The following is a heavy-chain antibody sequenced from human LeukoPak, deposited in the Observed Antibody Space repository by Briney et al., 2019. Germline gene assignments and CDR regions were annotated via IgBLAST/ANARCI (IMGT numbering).Heavy chain of an antibody. Sequence: GESLQISCNGSGYTFTNYYIAWVRQMPGKGLEWMGIIYPGDSDTRYSPSFKGQVTISADKSISTAYLQWSSLKASDTAMYYCARLRTIYVSRGSDAFDIWGQGTLVTVSS. D-gene: IGHD3-22*01. V-gene: IGHV5-51*01. CDR1: GYTFTNYY. CDR2: IYPGDSDT. CDR3: ARLRTIYVSRGSDAFDI. J-gene: IGHJ3*02.